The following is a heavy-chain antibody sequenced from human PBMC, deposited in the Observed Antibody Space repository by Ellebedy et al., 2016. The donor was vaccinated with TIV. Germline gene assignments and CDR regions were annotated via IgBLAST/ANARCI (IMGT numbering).Heavy chain of an antibody. CDR3: AKDRGLMLPLPYSLDV. Sequence: PGGSLRLSCAGSAFTLSNDWVNWVRQAPGKGLEWVANIQPDGNKKHYADSVKGRFTVSRDNSKNTLYVQMNSLRTEDTAVYFCAKDRGLMLPLPYSLDVWGQGTTVAVSS. V-gene: IGHV3-7*01. CDR2: IQPDGNKK. J-gene: IGHJ6*02. D-gene: IGHD3-10*01. CDR1: AFTLSNDW.